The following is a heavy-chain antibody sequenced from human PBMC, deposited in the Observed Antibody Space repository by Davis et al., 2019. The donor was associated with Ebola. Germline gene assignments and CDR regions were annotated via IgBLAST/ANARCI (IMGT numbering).Heavy chain of an antibody. D-gene: IGHD3-22*01. Sequence: GGSLRLSCKVSGYIFSNYWIHWVRQMPGKGLEWMGIIYPGDSDTRYSPSFLGQVTFSADKSISTAYLQWSSLRASDTATYYWARAPYYYDVSGFYVDYWGQGTLVTVSS. J-gene: IGHJ4*02. CDR3: ARAPYYYDVSGFYVDY. CDR2: IYPGDSDT. V-gene: IGHV5-51*01. CDR1: GYIFSNYW.